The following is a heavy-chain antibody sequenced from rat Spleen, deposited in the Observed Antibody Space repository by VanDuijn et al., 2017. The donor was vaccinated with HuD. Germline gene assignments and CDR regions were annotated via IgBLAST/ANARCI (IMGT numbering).Heavy chain of an antibody. J-gene: IGHJ2*01. D-gene: IGHD4-3*01. V-gene: IGHV2-41*01. CDR1: GLSLTSYG. Sequence: QVQLKESGPGLVQPSQTLSLTCTVSGLSLTSYGVHWVRQAPGKGLEWMGVIWNTGGTRYNSALKSRLSISKDTAKSQVFLKMNSLQTEDTATYYCARDRRGYFDYWGQGVMVTVSS. CDR3: ARDRRGYFDY. CDR2: IWNTGGT.